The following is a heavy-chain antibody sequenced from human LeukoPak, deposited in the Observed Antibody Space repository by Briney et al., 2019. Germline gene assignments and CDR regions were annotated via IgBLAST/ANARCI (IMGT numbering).Heavy chain of an antibody. J-gene: IGHJ4*02. CDR2: IPASGGST. Sequence: PGGSLRLSCAASGFTFSSNVMIWVRQAPGKGLEWVSSIPASGGSTYYADSVKGRFTISRDNSKNTLYLQMNSLRAEDTAVYYCAKDPPTAYDSVVVTPFDYWGQGTLVTVSS. V-gene: IGHV3-23*01. CDR1: GFTFSSNV. CDR3: AKDPPTAYDSVVVTPFDY. D-gene: IGHD2-15*01.